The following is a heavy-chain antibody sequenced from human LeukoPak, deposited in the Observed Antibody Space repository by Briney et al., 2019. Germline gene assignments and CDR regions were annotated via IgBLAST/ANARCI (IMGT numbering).Heavy chain of an antibody. CDR1: GFIFSAYS. D-gene: IGHD1-26*01. CDR2: ILYDGSYN. J-gene: IGHJ4*02. Sequence: GGSLRLSCAASGFIFSAYSLHWVRQAPGKGLEWVALILYDGSYNDYADSVKGRFTISRDDSKNTVYLHMNSLRPDDTAVYYCARDKGIGGSYRWFDYWGQGSLVIVSS. V-gene: IGHV3-30*04. CDR3: ARDKGIGGSYRWFDY.